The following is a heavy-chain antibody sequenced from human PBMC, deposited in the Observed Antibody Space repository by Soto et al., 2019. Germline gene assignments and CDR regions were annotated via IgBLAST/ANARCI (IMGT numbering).Heavy chain of an antibody. V-gene: IGHV4-34*01. Sequence: ASETRSLTCGVYGGSFSGYYWGWIRQPPGKGLERIGEIDHSGNTNYNPSLKSRVTISLDTSKNQFSLNLKSVTAADTAVFYCVRKSPGIFTDYDGYFLHWGQGALDTVSS. D-gene: IGHD3-9*01. CDR1: GGSFSGYY. CDR3: VRKSPGIFTDYDGYFLH. CDR2: IDHSGNT. J-gene: IGHJ1*01.